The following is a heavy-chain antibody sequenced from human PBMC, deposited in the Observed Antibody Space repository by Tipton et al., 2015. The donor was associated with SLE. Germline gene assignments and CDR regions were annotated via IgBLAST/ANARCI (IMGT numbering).Heavy chain of an antibody. CDR3: IRGGGPTAVA. CDR2: INSDGSTT. Sequence: SLRLSCVASGFTFSSSWMHWVRQAPGKGLVWVSRINSDGSTTNYADSVQGRFTISRDNAKNTLYLQMSSLRAEDTALYYCIRGGGPTAVAWGQGTLVTVSS. V-gene: IGHV3-74*01. D-gene: IGHD2-15*01. CDR1: GFTFSSSW. J-gene: IGHJ5*02.